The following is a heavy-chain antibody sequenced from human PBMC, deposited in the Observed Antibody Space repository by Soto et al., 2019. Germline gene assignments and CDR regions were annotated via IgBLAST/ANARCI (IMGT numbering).Heavy chain of an antibody. CDR3: AKRSSSSTFDY. V-gene: IGHV1-18*01. CDR2: INGYNGNT. D-gene: IGHD6-6*01. J-gene: IGHJ4*02. CDR1: GYTFTAYG. Sequence: ASVKLSCKASGYTFTAYGISWVRQAPGQGLEWMGWINGYNGNTDYPQKLQGRVTMTTDTSTSTAYMALRSLRSDDTAVYYCAKRSSSSTFDYWGQGTLVTVSS.